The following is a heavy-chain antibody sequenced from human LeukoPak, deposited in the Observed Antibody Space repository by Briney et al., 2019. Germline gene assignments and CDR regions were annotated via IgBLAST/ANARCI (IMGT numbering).Heavy chain of an antibody. CDR1: GGTFSSYA. CDR2: IIPIFGTA. V-gene: IGHV1-69*01. D-gene: IGHD2-2*01. CDR3: ASSQLSDRYYYYMDV. J-gene: IGHJ6*03. Sequence: SVKVSCKASGGTFSSYAISWVRQARGQGLEWMGGIIPIFGTANYAQKFQGRVTITADESTSTAYMELSSLRSEDTAVYYCASSQLSDRYYYYMDVWGKGTTVTVSS.